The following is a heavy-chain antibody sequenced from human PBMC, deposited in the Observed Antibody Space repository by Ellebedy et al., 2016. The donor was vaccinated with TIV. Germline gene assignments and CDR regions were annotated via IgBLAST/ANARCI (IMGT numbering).Heavy chain of an antibody. J-gene: IGHJ4*02. D-gene: IGHD3-16*01. Sequence: GESLKISXAVSGFTFSNAWMSWVRQAPGKGLEWVGRIRKTIDGGLTEYAAPVKGRFTISRDDSQNTLHLQMNSLKTEDTAVYYCLGNDYGDYWGQGTLVTVAS. CDR2: IRKTIDGGLT. V-gene: IGHV3-15*01. CDR3: LGNDYGDY. CDR1: GFTFSNAW.